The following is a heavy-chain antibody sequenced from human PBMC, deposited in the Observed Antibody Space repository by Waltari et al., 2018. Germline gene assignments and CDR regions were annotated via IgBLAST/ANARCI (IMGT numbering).Heavy chain of an antibody. D-gene: IGHD5-12*01. CDR3: ARSYSGYDYDS. Sequence: QVQLQESGPGLVKPSETLSLTCTVPGGSISSYYWSWIRQPAGEGLGGIGRINTSGNTKFNPSLESRVTVSVDTSKNQFSLKLSSVTAADTAVYYCARSYSGYDYDSWGQGTLVTVSS. CDR1: GGSISSYY. CDR2: INTSGNT. J-gene: IGHJ4*02. V-gene: IGHV4-4*07.